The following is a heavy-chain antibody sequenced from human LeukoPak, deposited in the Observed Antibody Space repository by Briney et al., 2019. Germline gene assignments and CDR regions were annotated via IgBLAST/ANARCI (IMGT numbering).Heavy chain of an antibody. CDR2: IYYSGST. J-gene: IGHJ4*02. Sequence: SETLSLTCTVSGGSISSSSYYWGWIRQPPGKGLEWLGSIYYSGSTYYNPSLKSRVTISVDTSKNQFSLKLSSVTAADTAVYYCARPDYGDRGGPFDYWGQGTLVTVSS. CDR1: GGSISSSSYY. D-gene: IGHD4-17*01. CDR3: ARPDYGDRGGPFDY. V-gene: IGHV4-39*07.